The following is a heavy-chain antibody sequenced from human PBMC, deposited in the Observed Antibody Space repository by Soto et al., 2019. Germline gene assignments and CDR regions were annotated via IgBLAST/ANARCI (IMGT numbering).Heavy chain of an antibody. D-gene: IGHD3-22*01. V-gene: IGHV1-18*01. J-gene: IGHJ6*02. CDR3: ARQVVTIISGVYYYYGMDV. CDR2: ISAYNGNT. CDR1: GYTFTSYG. Sequence: QVQLVQSGAEVKKPGASVKVSCKASGYTFTSYGISWVRQAPGQGLEWMGWISAYNGNTNYAQKLQGRVTMTTDTSTSTGYMQLRSLRSDDTAVYYCARQVVTIISGVYYYYGMDVWGQGTTVTVSS.